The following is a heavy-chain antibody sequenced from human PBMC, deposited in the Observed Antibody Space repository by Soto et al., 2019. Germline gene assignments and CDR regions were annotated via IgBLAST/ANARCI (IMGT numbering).Heavy chain of an antibody. CDR3: AKDLIPWLPATAIRRLGWFDP. CDR1: GFTFSSYA. V-gene: IGHV3-23*01. Sequence: PGGSLRLSCAASGFTFSSYAMSWVRQAPGKGLEWVSAISGSGGSTYYADSVKGRFTISRDNSKNTLYLQMNSLRAEDTAVYYCAKDLIPWLPATAIRRLGWFDPWGQGTLVTVSS. J-gene: IGHJ5*02. D-gene: IGHD2-2*02. CDR2: ISGSGGST.